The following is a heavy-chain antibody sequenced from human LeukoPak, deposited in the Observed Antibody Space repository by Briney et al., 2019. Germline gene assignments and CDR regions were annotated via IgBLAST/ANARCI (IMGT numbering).Heavy chain of an antibody. CDR2: IKSKTDGETT. CDR1: GFTFSNAW. V-gene: IGHV3-15*01. J-gene: IGHJ4*02. Sequence: GGSLRLSCAASGFTFSNAWMSWVRQAPGKGLEWVGRIKSKTDGETTDYAAPVKGRFTISRDDSKNTLYLQMNSLKTEDTAVYYCTTYPSDLYYFDYWGQGTLVTVSS. CDR3: TTYPSDLYYFDY.